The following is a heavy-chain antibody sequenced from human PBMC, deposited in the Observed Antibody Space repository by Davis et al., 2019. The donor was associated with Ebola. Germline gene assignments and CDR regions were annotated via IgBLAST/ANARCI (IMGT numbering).Heavy chain of an antibody. CDR1: GFTFSSYA. J-gene: IGHJ6*03. CDR2: IRSNGGST. V-gene: IGHV3-64D*06. D-gene: IGHD2-2*01. CDR3: VIGCSSTSCPSIMDV. Sequence: PGGSLRLSCSASGFTFSSYAMHWVRQAPGKGLEYVSAIRSNGGSTYYADSVKGRFTISRDNSKNTLYLQMSSLRAEDTAVYYCVIGCSSTSCPSIMDVWGKGTTVTVSS.